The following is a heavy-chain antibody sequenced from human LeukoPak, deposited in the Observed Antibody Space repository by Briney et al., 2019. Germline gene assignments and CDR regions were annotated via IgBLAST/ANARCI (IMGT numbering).Heavy chain of an antibody. CDR3: ARDVVDYDSSGYYSYFDY. J-gene: IGHJ4*02. CDR2: ISYDRSNK. D-gene: IGHD3-22*01. CDR1: GFTFSSYA. Sequence: PGGSLRLSCAASGFTFSSYAMHWVRQAPGKGLEWVAVISYDRSNKYYADSVKGRFTISRDNSKNTLYLQMNSLRAEDTAVYYCARDVVDYDSSGYYSYFDYWGQGTLVTVSS. V-gene: IGHV3-30-3*01.